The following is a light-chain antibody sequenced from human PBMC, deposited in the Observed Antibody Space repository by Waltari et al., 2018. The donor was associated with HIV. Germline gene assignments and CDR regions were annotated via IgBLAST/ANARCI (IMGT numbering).Light chain of an antibody. J-gene: IGLJ3*02. Sequence: SVLTQPTSVSGAPGQWGTINCTGNNSTSGAPFDVPWFRQTPGPAPKLVIYGDSVRPSGVPDRVSGSRSGASVSLDITGLRAEDGGDYYCQSYDSRLSGLWVFGGGTKLTVL. V-gene: IGLV1-40*01. CDR2: GDS. CDR3: QSYDSRLSGLWV. CDR1: NSTSGAPFD.